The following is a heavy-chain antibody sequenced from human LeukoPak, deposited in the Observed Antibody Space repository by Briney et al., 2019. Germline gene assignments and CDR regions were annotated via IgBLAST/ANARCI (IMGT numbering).Heavy chain of an antibody. D-gene: IGHD3-22*01. CDR3: ARDLYYYDSSGYYHLDY. CDR2: IIPIFGTA. CDR1: GGTFSSYA. V-gene: IGHV1-69*05. Sequence: SVKVSCKASGGTFSSYAISWVRQAPGQGLEWMGRIIPIFGTANYAQKFQGRVTITTDESTSTAYMELSSLRSEDTAVYYCARDLYYYDSSGYYHLDYWGQGTLVTVSS. J-gene: IGHJ4*02.